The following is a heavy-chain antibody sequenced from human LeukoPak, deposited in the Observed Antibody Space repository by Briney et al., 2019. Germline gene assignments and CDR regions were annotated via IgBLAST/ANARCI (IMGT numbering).Heavy chain of an antibody. CDR2: ISSSSSTI. J-gene: IGHJ6*02. V-gene: IGHV3-48*02. CDR1: GFTFSSYS. Sequence: GGSLRLSCAASGFTFSSYSMNWVRQAPGKGLEWVSYISSSSSTIYYADSVKGRFTISRDNAKNSLYLQMNSLRDEDTAVYYCAREGEVDTAMGTGYYYGMDVWGQGTTVTVSS. CDR3: AREGEVDTAMGTGYYYGMDV. D-gene: IGHD5-18*01.